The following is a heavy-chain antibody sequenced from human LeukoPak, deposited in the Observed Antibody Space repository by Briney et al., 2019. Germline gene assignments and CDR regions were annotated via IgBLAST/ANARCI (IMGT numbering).Heavy chain of an antibody. CDR1: GGTFSSYA. CDR3: ARGVEMATTGDYYYYYYMDV. Sequence: ASVKVSCKASGGTFSSYAISWVRQAPGQGLEWMGGIIPIFGTANYAQKFQGRVTITTDESTSTAYMELSSLRSEDTAVYYCARGVEMATTGDYYYYYYMDVWGKGTTVTVSS. D-gene: IGHD5-24*01. V-gene: IGHV1-69*05. CDR2: IIPIFGTA. J-gene: IGHJ6*03.